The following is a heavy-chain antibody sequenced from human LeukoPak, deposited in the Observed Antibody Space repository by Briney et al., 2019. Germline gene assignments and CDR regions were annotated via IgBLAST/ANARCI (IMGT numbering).Heavy chain of an antibody. Sequence: GGSLTLSCAASGFTFSDYDMHWVRQATGKGLEWVSAICTAGDTYYTGSVKGRFTISRENAKNSLYLQMNSLRAGDTAEYYCAREMSDTVTWGWYFDLWGRGTLVTVSS. D-gene: IGHD4-17*01. J-gene: IGHJ2*01. V-gene: IGHV3-13*01. CDR3: AREMSDTVTWGWYFDL. CDR1: GFTFSDYD. CDR2: ICTAGDT.